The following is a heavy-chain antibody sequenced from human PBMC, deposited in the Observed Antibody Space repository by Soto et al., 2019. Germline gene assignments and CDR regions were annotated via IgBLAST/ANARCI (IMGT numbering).Heavy chain of an antibody. D-gene: IGHD2-2*01. V-gene: IGHV2-26*01. CDR2: IFSNDEK. CDR1: GFSLSNARMG. Sequence: SGPTLVNPTETLTLTRTVCGFSLSNARMGVSWIRQPPGKALEWLAHIFSNDEKSYSTSLKSRLTISKDTSKSQVVLTMTNMDPVDTATYYCARIFCSSTSCYFFGGTSPSMDVWGQGTTVTVSS. J-gene: IGHJ6*02. CDR3: ARIFCSSTSCYFFGGTSPSMDV.